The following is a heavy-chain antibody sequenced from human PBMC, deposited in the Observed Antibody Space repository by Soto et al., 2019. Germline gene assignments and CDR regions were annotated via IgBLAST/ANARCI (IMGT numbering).Heavy chain of an antibody. CDR1: GFTFSSYA. CDR2: ISYDGSNK. CDR3: ARESEYSSSCDY. J-gene: IGHJ4*02. D-gene: IGHD6-6*01. V-gene: IGHV3-30-3*01. Sequence: QVQLVESGGGVVQPGRSLRLSCAASGFTFSSYAMHWVRQAPGKGLEWVAVISYDGSNKYYADSVKGRFTISRDNSKNTLYLQMNSLRAEDMAVYYCARESEYSSSCDYWGQGTLVTVSS.